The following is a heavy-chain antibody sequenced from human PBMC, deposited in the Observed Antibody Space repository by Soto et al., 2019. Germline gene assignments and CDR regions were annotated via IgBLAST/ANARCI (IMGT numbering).Heavy chain of an antibody. Sequence: GGSLRLSCAASGFTFSSYSMSWVRQAPGKGLEWVSAISGSSSYTNYADSVKGRFTISRDNAKNTLYLQMNSLRAEDTAVYYCARVYRGYSYGRTIYYFDYWGQGTLVTVSS. CDR3: ARVYRGYSYGRTIYYFDY. V-gene: IGHV3-23*01. J-gene: IGHJ4*02. CDR2: ISGSSSYT. D-gene: IGHD5-18*01. CDR1: GFTFSSYS.